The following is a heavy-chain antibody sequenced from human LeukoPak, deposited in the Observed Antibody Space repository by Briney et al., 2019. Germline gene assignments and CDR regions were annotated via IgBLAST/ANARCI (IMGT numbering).Heavy chain of an antibody. CDR3: TSTGYGGYSFSAFDI. CDR2: ISGSGGST. CDR1: GFTFSSYA. V-gene: IGHV3-23*01. D-gene: IGHD5-12*01. Sequence: GGSLRLSCAASGFTFSSYAMSWVRQAPGKGREWASAISGSGGSTYYADSVKGRFTISRDNSKNTLYLQMNSLKTEDSAVYYCTSTGYGGYSFSAFDIWGQGTMVTVSS. J-gene: IGHJ3*02.